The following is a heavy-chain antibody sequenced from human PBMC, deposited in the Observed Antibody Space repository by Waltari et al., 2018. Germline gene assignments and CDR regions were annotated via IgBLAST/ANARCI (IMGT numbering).Heavy chain of an antibody. J-gene: IGHJ6*03. CDR1: GGSISSYY. V-gene: IGHV4-4*07. CDR2: IYTSGST. CDR3: ARITTGTTKRYYYYYMDV. Sequence: QVQLQESGPGLVKPSETLSLTCTVPGGSISSYYWSWIRQPAGKGLEWIGRIYTSGSTNYNPSLKSRVTMSVDTSKNQFSLKLSSVTAADTAVYYCARITTGTTKRYYYYYMDVWGKGTTVTVSS. D-gene: IGHD1-1*01.